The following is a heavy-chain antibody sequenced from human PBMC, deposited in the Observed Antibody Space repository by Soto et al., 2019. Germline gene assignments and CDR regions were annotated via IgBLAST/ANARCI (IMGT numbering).Heavy chain of an antibody. CDR1: GGTFSSYT. Sequence: QVQLVQSGAEVKKPGSSVKVSCKASGGTFSSYTISWVRQAPGQGLEWMGRIIPILGIANYAQKFQGRVTITADKSTSTAYMELSSLRSEDTAVYYCASTSGDPTYYYYGMDVWGQGTTVTVSS. D-gene: IGHD4-17*01. J-gene: IGHJ6*02. V-gene: IGHV1-69*02. CDR3: ASTSGDPTYYYYGMDV. CDR2: IIPILGIA.